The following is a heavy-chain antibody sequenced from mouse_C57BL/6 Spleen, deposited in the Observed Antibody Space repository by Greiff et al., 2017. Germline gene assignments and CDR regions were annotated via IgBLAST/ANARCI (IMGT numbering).Heavy chain of an antibody. CDR3: ARNGDYGIYFDV. D-gene: IGHD1-1*01. CDR1: GYSITSGYD. V-gene: IGHV3-1*01. CDR2: ISYSGST. Sequence: EVQVVESGPGMVKPSQSLSLTCTVTGYSITSGYDWHWIRHFPGNKLEWMGYISYSGSTNYNPSLKSRISITHDTSKNHFFLKLNSVTTEDTATYYCARNGDYGIYFDVWGTGTTVTVSS. J-gene: IGHJ1*03.